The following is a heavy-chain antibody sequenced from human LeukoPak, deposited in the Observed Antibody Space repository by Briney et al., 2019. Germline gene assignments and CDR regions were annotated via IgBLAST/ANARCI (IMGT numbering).Heavy chain of an antibody. CDR3: ARVATGGYCSGGSCPDAFDI. CDR2: INHSGST. Sequence: PSETLSLTCAVYGGSLSGYYWSWIRQPPGKGLEWIGEINHSGSTKYNPSLKSRVTISADTSKNQFSLKLSSVTAADTAVYYCARVATGGYCSGGSCPDAFDIWGQGTMVTVSS. D-gene: IGHD2-15*01. CDR1: GGSLSGYY. V-gene: IGHV4-34*01. J-gene: IGHJ3*02.